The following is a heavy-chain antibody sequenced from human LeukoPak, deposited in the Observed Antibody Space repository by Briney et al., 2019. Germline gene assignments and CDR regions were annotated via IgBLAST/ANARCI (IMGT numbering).Heavy chain of an antibody. J-gene: IGHJ4*02. CDR1: GGSISSSSYY. CDR3: ARRGGRYYYDSSGYYNPFDY. Sequence: SETLSLTCTVSGGSISSSSYYWGWIRQPPGRGLEWIGSIYYSGSTYYNPSLKSRVTISVDTSKNQFSLKLSSVTAADTAVYYCARRGGRYYYDSSGYYNPFDYWGQGTLVTVSS. CDR2: IYYSGST. D-gene: IGHD3-22*01. V-gene: IGHV4-39*01.